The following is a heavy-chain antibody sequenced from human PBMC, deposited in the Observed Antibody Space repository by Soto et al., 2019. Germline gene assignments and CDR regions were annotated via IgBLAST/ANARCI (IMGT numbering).Heavy chain of an antibody. CDR2: IYDSGST. CDR3: ARDDRSRGDCLFHY. CDR1: GGSISTYY. D-gene: IGHD2-21*02. Sequence: QVQLQESGPGLVKPSETLSVTCTVSGGSISTYYWSWIRQPRGKGLEWIGYIYDSGSTNYNPSLKGRVTISVDTSRNQFSLKLSSVTAADTAVYYCARDDRSRGDCLFHYWGQGTLVTVSS. J-gene: IGHJ4*02. V-gene: IGHV4-59*01.